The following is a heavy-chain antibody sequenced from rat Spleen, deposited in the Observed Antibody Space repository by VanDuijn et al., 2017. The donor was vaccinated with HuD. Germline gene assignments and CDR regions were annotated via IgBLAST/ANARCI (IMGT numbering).Heavy chain of an antibody. D-gene: IGHD2-5*01. CDR1: GFTFSNYG. CDR3: VRQGYLRDWYFDF. Sequence: EVQLVESDGGLVQPGRSLKLSCVASGFTFSNYGMAWVRQAPTKGLEWVATISYDGSTTYYRDSVKGRFTISRDDGKSTLYLEMDSLRSEDMATYYCVRQGYLRDWYFDFWGPGTMVTVSS. J-gene: IGHJ1*01. CDR2: ISYDGSTT. V-gene: IGHV5-29*01.